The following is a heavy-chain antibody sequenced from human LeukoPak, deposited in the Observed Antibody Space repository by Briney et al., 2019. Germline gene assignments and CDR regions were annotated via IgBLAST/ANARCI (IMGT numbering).Heavy chain of an antibody. V-gene: IGHV4-30-4*01. CDR3: ASLVATIGNFDY. CDR2: IYYSGST. Sequence: SETLSLTCTVSGGSISSGDYYWGWLRQPPGTGLEWIGYIYYSGSTYCNPSLKSRVTISVDTSKNQFSLKLSSVTAADTAVYYCASLVATIGNFDYWGQGTLVTVSS. CDR1: GGSISSGDYY. D-gene: IGHD5-12*01. J-gene: IGHJ4*02.